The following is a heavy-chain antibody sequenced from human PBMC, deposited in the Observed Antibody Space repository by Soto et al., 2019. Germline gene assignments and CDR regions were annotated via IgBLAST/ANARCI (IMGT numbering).Heavy chain of an antibody. CDR3: AKSLSASPNYFFDS. D-gene: IGHD1-1*01. J-gene: IGHJ4*02. V-gene: IGHV3-23*01. CDR2: SSATGAGT. CDR1: GFTFSSYG. Sequence: GGSLRLSCAASGFTFSSYGMTWVRQAPGKGLEWVSFSSATGAGTYYADSVKGRFTISRDNSNNTLFLQMHSLRADDTAVYYCAKSLSASPNYFFDSWGQGTLVTVSS.